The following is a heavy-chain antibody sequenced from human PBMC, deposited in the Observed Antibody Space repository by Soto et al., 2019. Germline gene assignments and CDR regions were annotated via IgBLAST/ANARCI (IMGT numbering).Heavy chain of an antibody. V-gene: IGHV3-23*01. CDR1: GFTFSSYA. CDR3: AKDLYSSGWYLPVIDY. J-gene: IGHJ4*02. Sequence: EVPLLESGGGLVQPGGSLRLSFAASGFTFSSYAMSWVRQAPGKGLEWVSAISGSGGSTYYADSVKGRFTISRDNSKNTLYLQMNSLRAEDTAVYYCAKDLYSSGWYLPVIDYWGQGTLVTVSS. CDR2: ISGSGGST. D-gene: IGHD6-19*01.